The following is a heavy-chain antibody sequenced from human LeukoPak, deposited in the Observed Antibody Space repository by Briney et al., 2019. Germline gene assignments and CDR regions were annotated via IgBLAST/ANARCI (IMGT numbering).Heavy chain of an antibody. J-gene: IGHJ6*02. CDR3: ARDSTWAVQGPGGMDV. CDR2: VIYNEST. CDR1: GYTISRDIYY. V-gene: IGHV4-31*03. D-gene: IGHD1-26*01. Sequence: SQTLSLTCTVSGYTISRDIYYWIWMPPHTGEGVVGVRYVIYNESTNNNPSLKIRVIISVYRYKYQFALKVNSVTAAATDVYYCARDSTWAVQGPGGMDVWGQGTTVTVSS.